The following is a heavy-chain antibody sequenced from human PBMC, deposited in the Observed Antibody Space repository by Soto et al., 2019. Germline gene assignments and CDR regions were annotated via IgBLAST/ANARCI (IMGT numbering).Heavy chain of an antibody. CDR1: GDSVSSNSAA. D-gene: IGHD6-13*01. V-gene: IGHV6-1*01. Sequence: SQTLSLTCAISGDSVSSNSAAWNWIRQSPSRGLEWLGRTYYRSKWYNDYAVSVKSRITINPDTSKNQFSLQLNPVTPEDTAVYYCALSLAAAGTGWFDPWSQGTLVTVS. CDR3: ALSLAAAGTGWFDP. J-gene: IGHJ5*02. CDR2: TYYRSKWYN.